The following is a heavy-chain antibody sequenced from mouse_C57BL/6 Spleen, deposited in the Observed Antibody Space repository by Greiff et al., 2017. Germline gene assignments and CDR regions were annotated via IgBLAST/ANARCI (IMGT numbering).Heavy chain of an antibody. V-gene: IGHV1-15*01. J-gene: IGHJ1*03. CDR1: GYTFTDYE. D-gene: IGHD1-2*01. CDR3: TREYYGRGYFDV. Sequence: QVQLKESGAELVRPGASVTLSCKASGYTFTDYEMHWVKQTPVHGLEWIGAIDPETGGTAYNQKFKGKAILTADKSSSTAYMELRSLTSEDSAVYYCTREYYGRGYFDVWGTGTTVTVSS. CDR2: IDPETGGT.